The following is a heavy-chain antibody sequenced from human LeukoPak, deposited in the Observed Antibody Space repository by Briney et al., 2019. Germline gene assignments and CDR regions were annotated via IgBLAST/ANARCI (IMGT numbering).Heavy chain of an antibody. J-gene: IGHJ4*02. D-gene: IGHD6-19*01. V-gene: IGHV4-34*01. CDR1: GGSFSGYY. Sequence: PSETLSLTCAVYGGSFSGYYWSWIRQPPGKGLEWIGEINHSGSTNYNPSLKSRVTISVDTPKNQFSLKLSSVTAADTAVYYCGGGGYSSGWYADYWGQGTLVTVSS. CDR2: INHSGST. CDR3: GGGGYSSGWYADY.